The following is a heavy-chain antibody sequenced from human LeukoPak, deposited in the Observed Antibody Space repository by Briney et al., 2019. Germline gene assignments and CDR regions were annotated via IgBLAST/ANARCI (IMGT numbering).Heavy chain of an antibody. CDR3: ARSRRTIFTPRHWYFDL. Sequence: SETLSLTCTVSGGSISSYYWSWIRQPPGKGLEWIGYIYYSGSTNYNPSLKSRVTISVDTSKTQFSLKLSSVTAADTAVYYCARSRRTIFTPRHWYFDLWGRGTLVTVSS. D-gene: IGHD2-21*01. V-gene: IGHV4-59*01. CDR2: IYYSGST. J-gene: IGHJ2*01. CDR1: GGSISSYY.